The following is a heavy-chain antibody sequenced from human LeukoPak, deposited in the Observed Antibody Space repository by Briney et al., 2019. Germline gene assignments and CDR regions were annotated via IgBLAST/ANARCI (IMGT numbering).Heavy chain of an antibody. J-gene: IGHJ6*02. D-gene: IGHD1-1*01. CDR2: IYPGDSDT. CDR1: GYSFTSYW. V-gene: IGHV5-51*01. Sequence: GESLKISCKGSGYSFTSYWIGWVRQMPGKGLEWMGIIYPGDSDTRYSPSFQGQVTISADKSISTAYLQWSGLKASDTAMYYCARQLQLPPSDSYGMDVWGQGTTVTVSS. CDR3: ARQLQLPPSDSYGMDV.